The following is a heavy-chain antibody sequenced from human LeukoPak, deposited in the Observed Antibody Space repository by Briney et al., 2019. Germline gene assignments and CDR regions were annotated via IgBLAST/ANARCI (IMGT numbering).Heavy chain of an antibody. CDR3: ASPVKQWLTPFDY. CDR2: ISSSSSYI. CDR1: GFTFSSYS. Sequence: PGGSLRLSCAASGFTFSSYSMNWVRQAQGKGLEWVSSISSSSSYIYYADSVKGRFTISRDNAKNSLYLQMNSLRAEDTAVYYCASPVKQWLTPFDYWGQGTLVTVSS. V-gene: IGHV3-21*01. J-gene: IGHJ4*02. D-gene: IGHD6-19*01.